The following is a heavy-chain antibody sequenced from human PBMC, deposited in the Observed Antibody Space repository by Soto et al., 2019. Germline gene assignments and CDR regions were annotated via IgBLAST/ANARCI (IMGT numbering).Heavy chain of an antibody. V-gene: IGHV3-73*01. D-gene: IGHD6-13*01. Sequence: CAASGFTFSGSSMHWVRQASGKGLEWVGRIRGKTDTYATAYAAPVRGRFTISRDDSKNTAYLQMNSLKTEDTAVYFCTKRIGAYAMDVWGQGTTVTVSS. J-gene: IGHJ6*02. CDR1: GFTFSGSS. CDR3: TKRIGAYAMDV. CDR2: IRGKTDTYAT.